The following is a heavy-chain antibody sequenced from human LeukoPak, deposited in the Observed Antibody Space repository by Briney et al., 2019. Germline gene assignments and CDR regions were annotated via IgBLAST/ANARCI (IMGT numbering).Heavy chain of an antibody. Sequence: PGGSLRLSCVASGFTFSISWVTWVRQAPGKGLEWVANIDKHGNGKYYVDSVKGRFAISRDYATNSVFLQMNSLRAEDTSVYYCATDAGWGYYDLWGQGTPVTISS. J-gene: IGHJ4*02. D-gene: IGHD1-26*01. V-gene: IGHV3-7*01. CDR1: GFTFSISW. CDR3: ATDAGWGYYDL. CDR2: IDKHGNGK.